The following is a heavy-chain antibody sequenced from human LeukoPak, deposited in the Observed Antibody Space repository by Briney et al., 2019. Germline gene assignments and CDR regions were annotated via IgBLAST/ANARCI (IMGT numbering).Heavy chain of an antibody. V-gene: IGHV3-23*01. D-gene: IGHD3-16*01. CDR3: ARGRQLGGPTTVYFDY. Sequence: GGSLRLSCAASGFTFSNYAMSWVRQAPGKGLECVSGISGSGGSTYYADSVGRFSISRDNSKNTVYLQMNSLRAEDTAVYYCARGRQLGGPTTVYFDYWGQGTLVTVSS. J-gene: IGHJ4*02. CDR1: GFTFSNYA. CDR2: ISGSGGST.